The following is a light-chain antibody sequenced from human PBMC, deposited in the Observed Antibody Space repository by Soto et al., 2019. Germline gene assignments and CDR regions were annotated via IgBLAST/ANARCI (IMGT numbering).Light chain of an antibody. V-gene: IGLV2-14*01. Sequence: QSALTQPASVSGSPGQSITISCTGTSSDVGAYNYVSWYQQNPGKAPKLMIYDVSKRPSGVSDRFSGSKSGNPASLTISGLQAEDEADYYCSSYGSSRVVFGGGTKLTVL. CDR2: DVS. CDR3: SSYGSSRVV. J-gene: IGLJ2*01. CDR1: SSDVGAYNY.